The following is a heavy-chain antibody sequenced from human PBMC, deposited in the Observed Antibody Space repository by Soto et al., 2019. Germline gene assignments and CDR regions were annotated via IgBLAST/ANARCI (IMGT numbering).Heavy chain of an antibody. CDR3: AKDVAPPPDYSYGTDV. J-gene: IGHJ6*02. Sequence: PGGSLRLSCAASGFTFSTYAMHWVRQTPGKGLEWVAVISYDGNNKYYADSVKGRFTISRDNSKNTLYLQMNSLRAEDTAVYYCAKDVAPPPDYSYGTDVWGQGTTVTVSS. D-gene: IGHD2-21*01. CDR2: ISYDGNNK. CDR1: GFTFSTYA. V-gene: IGHV3-30*18.